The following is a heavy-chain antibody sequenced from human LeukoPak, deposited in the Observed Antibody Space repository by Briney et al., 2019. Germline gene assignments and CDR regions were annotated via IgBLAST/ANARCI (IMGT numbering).Heavy chain of an antibody. CDR3: ARAVSSGASNWFDP. J-gene: IGHJ5*02. CDR2: LSHDRNYE. V-gene: IGHV3-30*03. CDR1: GFTFSSYS. D-gene: IGHD7-27*01. Sequence: GSLRLSCAASGFTFSSYSMNWVRQAPGRGLEWVAVLSHDRNYEYYAASVKGRFTISRDDSKSTLYLQMNSLRPEDTAVYYCARAVSSGASNWFDPWGQGTLVTVSS.